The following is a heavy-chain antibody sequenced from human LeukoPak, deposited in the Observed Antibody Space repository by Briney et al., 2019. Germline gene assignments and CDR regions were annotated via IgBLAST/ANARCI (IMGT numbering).Heavy chain of an antibody. CDR2: INPNSGGT. J-gene: IGHJ4*02. D-gene: IGHD3-9*01. V-gene: IGHV1-2*02. CDR1: GYTFTGYY. Sequence: ASVKVSCKASGYTFTGYYMHWVRQAPGQGLEWMGWINPNSGGTNYAQRFQGRVTMTRDTSISTAYMELSRLRSDDTAVYYCARLPNDILTGYYKSGFDYWGQGTLVTVSS. CDR3: ARLPNDILTGYYKSGFDY.